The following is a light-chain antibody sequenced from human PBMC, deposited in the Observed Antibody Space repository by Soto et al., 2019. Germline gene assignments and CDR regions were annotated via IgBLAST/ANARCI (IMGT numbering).Light chain of an antibody. J-gene: IGKJ1*01. CDR2: GAS. Sequence: DTVLTQSPATVSLSPGEIVTLSCRASETFCSGCLAWYQQKPGQSPRLLIYGASSRATGIPDRFSGSGSGTDFTLTISRLEPEDFAVYYCQHYGTTPWTFGPGTKVGIK. CDR3: QHYGTTPWT. V-gene: IGKV3-20*01. CDR1: ETFCSGC.